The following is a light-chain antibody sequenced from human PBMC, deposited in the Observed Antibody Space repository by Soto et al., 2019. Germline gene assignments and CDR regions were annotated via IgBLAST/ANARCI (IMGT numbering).Light chain of an antibody. CDR3: QQYGNSPRT. CDR1: QSVSSN. V-gene: IGKV3D-15*01. Sequence: EIVMTQSPATLSVSPGERATLSCRASQSVSSNLAWYQQKPGQAPRLLIYDVSNRATGIPARFSGSGSGTDFTLTISSLEPEDFAVYYCQQYGNSPRTFGQGTKVDIK. CDR2: DVS. J-gene: IGKJ1*01.